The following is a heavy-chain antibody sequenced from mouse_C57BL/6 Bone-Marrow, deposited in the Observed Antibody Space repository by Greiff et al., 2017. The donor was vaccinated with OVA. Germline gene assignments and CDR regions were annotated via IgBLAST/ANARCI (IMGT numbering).Heavy chain of an antibody. J-gene: IGHJ4*01. V-gene: IGHV1-18*01. CDR2: INPNNGGT. D-gene: IGHD5-2*01. CDR3: ARSISLEYTAGYAMDY. Sequence: EVQLQQSGPELVKPGASVKIPCKASGYTFTDYNMDWVKQSHGKSLEWIGDINPNNGGTIYNQKFKGKATLTVDKSSSTAYMELRSLTSEDTAVYYCARSISLEYTAGYAMDYWGQGTSVTVSS. CDR1: GYTFTDYN.